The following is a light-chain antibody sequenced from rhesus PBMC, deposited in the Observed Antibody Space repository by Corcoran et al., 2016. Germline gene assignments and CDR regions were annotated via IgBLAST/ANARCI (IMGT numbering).Light chain of an antibody. V-gene: IGKV1-21*01. J-gene: IGKJ1*01. CDR2: KAS. Sequence: DIQMTQSPSSLSASVGYRVTITCRASQGISSWLAWYQQKPGKAPKLRIYKASSIQSGGPSRFRGSGSGTVFTLPIRDLQPEDFAPYFCQPYNCTPWTFGRGTKVELK. CDR3: QPYNCTPWT. CDR1: QGISSW.